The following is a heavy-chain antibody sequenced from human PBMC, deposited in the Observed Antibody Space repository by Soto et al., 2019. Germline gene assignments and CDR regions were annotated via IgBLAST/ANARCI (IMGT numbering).Heavy chain of an antibody. J-gene: IGHJ4*02. CDR2: ISYDGSNK. CDR1: GFTFSSYG. Sequence: QVQLVESGGGVVQPGRSLRLSCAASGFTFSSYGMHWVRQAPGKGLEWVAVISYDGSNKYYADSVKGRFTISRDNSKNTLYLQMNSLGAEDTAVYYCAKEMEEHIVVVTAIPLDYWGQGTLVTVSS. D-gene: IGHD2-21*02. CDR3: AKEMEEHIVVVTAIPLDY. V-gene: IGHV3-30*18.